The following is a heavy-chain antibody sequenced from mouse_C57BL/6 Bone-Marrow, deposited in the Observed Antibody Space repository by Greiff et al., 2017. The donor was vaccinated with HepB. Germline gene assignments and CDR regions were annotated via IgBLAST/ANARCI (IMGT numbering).Heavy chain of an antibody. CDR1: GYAFTNYL. CDR2: INPGSGGT. V-gene: IGHV1-54*01. D-gene: IGHD1-1*01. CDR3: ARDYGSPRYFDV. J-gene: IGHJ1*03. Sequence: QVQLKQSGAELVRPGTSVKVSCKASGYAFTNYLIEWVKQRPGQGLEWIGVINPGSGGTNYNEKFKGKATLTADKSSSTAYMQLSSLTSEDSAVYFCARDYGSPRYFDVWGTGTTVTVSS.